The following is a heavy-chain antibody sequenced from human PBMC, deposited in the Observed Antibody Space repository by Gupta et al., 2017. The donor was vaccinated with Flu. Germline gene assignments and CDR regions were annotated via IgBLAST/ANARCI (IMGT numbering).Heavy chain of an antibody. CDR3: ARGGSYPIPSDYYFDY. D-gene: IGHD1-26*01. Sequence: EVQLVESGGGLVQPGGSLRLSCAASGFTVSSNYMSWVRQAPGKGLEWVSVIYSGGSTYYADSVKGRFTISRHNSKNTLYLQMNSLRAEDTAVYYCARGGSYPIPSDYYFDYWGQGTLVTVSS. V-gene: IGHV3-53*04. CDR1: GFTVSSNY. J-gene: IGHJ4*02. CDR2: IYSGGST.